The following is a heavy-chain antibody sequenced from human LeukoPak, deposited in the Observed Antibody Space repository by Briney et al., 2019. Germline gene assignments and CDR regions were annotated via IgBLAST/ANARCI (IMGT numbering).Heavy chain of an antibody. CDR3: ARDEAHPWRGGYKNTFDY. V-gene: IGHV3-53*01. Sequence: PGGSLRPPFATPGFPVRSNYMAWVRQAPGKGLGWGSSYNSGGITYYAVSVEGRFTISRDNAKNSLYLQMHSLRAEDTAVYYCARDEAHPWRGGYKNTFDYWGQGTLVTVSS. D-gene: IGHD5-24*01. J-gene: IGHJ4*02. CDR1: GFPVRSNY. CDR2: YNSGGIT.